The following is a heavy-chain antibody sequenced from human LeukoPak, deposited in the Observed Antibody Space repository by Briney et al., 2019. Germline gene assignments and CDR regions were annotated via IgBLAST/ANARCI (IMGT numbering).Heavy chain of an antibody. V-gene: IGHV3-23*01. CDR2: ISGSGDST. CDR1: EFTFSSYA. CDR3: AKFGREGYCTATTCYGSLHY. J-gene: IGHJ4*02. D-gene: IGHD2-2*01. Sequence: GGSLCLTCAASEFTFSSYAMTWVRQAPGKGLEWVSAISGSGDSTYYADSVKGRFTISRDNSKNTLYLQMNSLRAEDTAVYYCAKFGREGYCTATTCYGSLHYWAQGTLVTVSS.